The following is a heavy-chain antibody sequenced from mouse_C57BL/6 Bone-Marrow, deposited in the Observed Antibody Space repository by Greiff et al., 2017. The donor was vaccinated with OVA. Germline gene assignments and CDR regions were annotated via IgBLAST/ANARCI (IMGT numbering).Heavy chain of an antibody. Sequence: QVQLQQSGAELARPGASVKLSCKASGYTFTSYGISWVKQRTGQGLEWIGEIYPRSGTTYYNEKFKGKATLTADKSSSTAYMGLRSLTSEDSAVYFCARSGYYGFAWFAYWGQGTLVTVSA. D-gene: IGHD1-1*01. J-gene: IGHJ3*01. CDR3: ARSGYYGFAWFAY. V-gene: IGHV1-81*01. CDR2: IYPRSGTT. CDR1: GYTFTSYG.